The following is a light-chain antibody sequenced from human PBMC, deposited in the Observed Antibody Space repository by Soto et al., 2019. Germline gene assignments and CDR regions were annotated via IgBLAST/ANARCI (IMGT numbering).Light chain of an antibody. J-gene: IGKJ1*01. CDR1: QSVSSK. CDR3: QQYGSSPWT. V-gene: IGKV3-15*01. CDR2: GAS. Sequence: EIVMAQSPATLSVXXGGXXXXXXXASQSVSSKLAWYQQKPGQAPRLLIYGASTRATGIPARFSGSGSGTDFTLTISRLEPEDFAVYYCQQYGSSPWTFGQGTKVDI.